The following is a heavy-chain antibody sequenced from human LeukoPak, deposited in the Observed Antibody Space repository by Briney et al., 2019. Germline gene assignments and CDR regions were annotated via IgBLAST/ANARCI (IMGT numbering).Heavy chain of an antibody. CDR3: ARDPGRSTTGRFDY. CDR2: ISSTSAYI. D-gene: IGHD1-1*01. CDR1: GFPFDSYT. V-gene: IGHV3-21*01. J-gene: IGHJ4*02. Sequence: GGSLRLSCAASGFPFDSYTLNWFRQAPGQGLEWVSSISSTSAYIYYADSVRGRFTISRDNAKNSLYLQMNSLRAEDTAVFYCARDPGRSTTGRFDYWGQGTLVTVSS.